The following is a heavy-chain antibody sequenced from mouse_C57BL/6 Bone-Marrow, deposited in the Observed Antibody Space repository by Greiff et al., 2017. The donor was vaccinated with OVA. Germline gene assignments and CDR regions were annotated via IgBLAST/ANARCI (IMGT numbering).Heavy chain of an antibody. Sequence: QVQLKQPGAELVKPGASVKLSCKASGYTFTSYWMHWVKQRPGKGLEWIGMIHPNSGSTNYNEKFKSKATLTVDKSSSTAYMQLSSLTSEDSAVYYCSRDGYYPDYFDYWGQGTTLTVSS. V-gene: IGHV1-64*01. CDR2: IHPNSGST. D-gene: IGHD2-3*01. CDR3: SRDGYYPDYFDY. J-gene: IGHJ2*01. CDR1: GYTFTSYW.